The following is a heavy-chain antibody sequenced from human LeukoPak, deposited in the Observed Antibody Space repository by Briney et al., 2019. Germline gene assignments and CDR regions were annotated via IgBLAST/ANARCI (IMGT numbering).Heavy chain of an antibody. CDR3: ARGARGAYFDY. Sequence: PGGSLRLSCAASGFTISSSYMSWVRQVPGKGLEWVSCIYGADTIYYADFVKDRFTISRDSNRNIPYLQMNILRADDTAVYYRARGARGAYFDYWGQGTLVTVSP. CDR1: GFTISSSY. D-gene: IGHD4/OR15-4a*01. CDR2: IYGADTI. V-gene: IGHV3-66*01. J-gene: IGHJ4*02.